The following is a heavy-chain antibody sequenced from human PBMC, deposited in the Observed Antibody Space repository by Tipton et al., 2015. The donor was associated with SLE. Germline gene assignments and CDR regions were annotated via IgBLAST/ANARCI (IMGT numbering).Heavy chain of an antibody. CDR3: ARGIWGSYEGSDY. J-gene: IGHJ4*02. CDR2: ISSSSSYI. V-gene: IGHV3-21*03. D-gene: IGHD3-16*01. Sequence: SLRLSCAASGFTFCSYGMNWVRQVPGKGLEWVSSISSSSSYIYYADSVKGRFTISRDNAKNSLYPQMNSLRAEDTAVYYCARGIWGSYEGSDYWGQGTLVTVSS. CDR1: GFTFCSYG.